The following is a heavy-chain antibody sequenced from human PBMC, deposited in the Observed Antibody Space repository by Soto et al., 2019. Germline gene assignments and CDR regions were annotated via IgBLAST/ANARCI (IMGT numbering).Heavy chain of an antibody. CDR3: ARHWRYYGSGSYYQSWFDP. CDR1: GGSISSSSYY. J-gene: IGHJ5*02. Sequence: SETLSLTCTVSGGSISSSSYYWGWIRQPPGKGLEWIGSIYYSGSTYYNPSLKSRVTISVDTSKNQFSLKLSSVTAADTAVYYCARHWRYYGSGSYYQSWFDPWGQGTLVTVSS. CDR2: IYYSGST. D-gene: IGHD3-10*01. V-gene: IGHV4-39*01.